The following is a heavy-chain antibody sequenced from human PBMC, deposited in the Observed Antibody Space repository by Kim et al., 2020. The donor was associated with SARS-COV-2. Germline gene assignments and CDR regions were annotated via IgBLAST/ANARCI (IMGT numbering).Heavy chain of an antibody. Sequence: SETLSLTCTVSGGSISSGGYYWSWIRQHPGKGLEWIGYIYYSGSTYYNPSLKSRVTISVDTSKNQFSLKLSSVTAADTAVYYCARDNYGSGSENWFDPWGQGTLVTVSS. J-gene: IGHJ5*02. CDR3: ARDNYGSGSENWFDP. V-gene: IGHV4-31*03. CDR1: GGSISSGGYY. D-gene: IGHD3-10*01. CDR2: IYYSGST.